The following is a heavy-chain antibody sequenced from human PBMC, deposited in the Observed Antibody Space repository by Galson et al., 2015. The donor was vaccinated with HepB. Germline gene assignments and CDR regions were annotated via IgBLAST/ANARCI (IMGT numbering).Heavy chain of an antibody. CDR3: ARGPGIQLWARYYFDY. CDR2: VSYDGSNK. V-gene: IGHV3-30-3*01. CDR1: GFTFSSYA. J-gene: IGHJ4*02. D-gene: IGHD5-18*01. Sequence: SLRLSCAASGFTFSSYAMHWVRQAPGKGPEWVAVVSYDGSNKYYADSVKGRFTISRDNSKNTLYLQMNSLRPEDTAVYYCARGPGIQLWARYYFDYWGQGTLVTVSS.